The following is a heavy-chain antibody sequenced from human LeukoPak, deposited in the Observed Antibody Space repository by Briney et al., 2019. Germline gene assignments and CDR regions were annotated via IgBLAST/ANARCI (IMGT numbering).Heavy chain of an antibody. CDR3: AREAGAAGTFGYYYYYDGMDV. CDR1: GYTFTGYY. Sequence: ASVKVSCKASGYTFTGYYMHWVRQAPGQGLEWMGWINPNSGGTNYAQKFQGRVTMTRDTSISTAYMELSRLRSDDTAVYYCAREAGAAGTFGYYYYYDGMDVWGQGTTVTVSS. V-gene: IGHV1-2*02. D-gene: IGHD6-13*01. J-gene: IGHJ6*02. CDR2: INPNSGGT.